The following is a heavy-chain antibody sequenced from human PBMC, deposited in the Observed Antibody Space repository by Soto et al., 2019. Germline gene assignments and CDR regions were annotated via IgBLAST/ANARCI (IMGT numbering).Heavy chain of an antibody. J-gene: IGHJ4*02. D-gene: IGHD3-3*01. CDR2: IYYSGSA. CDR3: ARNAYYDFWSGYPAGADY. CDR1: GGSISSGDYY. Sequence: SETLSLTCTVSGGSISSGDYYWSWIRQPPGKGLEWIGHIYYSGSAYYNPSLRSRVSISFDTSKNQFSLKLSSVTAADTAVYYCARNAYYDFWSGYPAGADYWGQGTLVTVSS. V-gene: IGHV4-30-4*01.